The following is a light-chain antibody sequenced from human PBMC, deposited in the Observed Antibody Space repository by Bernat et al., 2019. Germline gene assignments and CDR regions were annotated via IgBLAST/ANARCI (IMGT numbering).Light chain of an antibody. CDR2: DAS. V-gene: IGKV3-11*01. CDR3: QQRRNWYT. CDR1: QSVSSY. J-gene: IGKJ2*01. Sequence: EIVLTQSPATLSLSPGERATLSCRASQSVSSYLAWYQQKPGQPPRLLIYDASNRATGIPARFSGSGSGTDFTLTISSLEPEYFAVYFCQQRRNWYTFGQGTKLEI.